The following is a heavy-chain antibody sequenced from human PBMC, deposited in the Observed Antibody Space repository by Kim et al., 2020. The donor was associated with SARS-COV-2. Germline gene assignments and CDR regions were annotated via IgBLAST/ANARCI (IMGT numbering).Heavy chain of an antibody. J-gene: IGHJ6*02. CDR1: GYTLTELS. Sequence: ASVKVSCKVSGYTLTELSMHWVRQAPGKGLEWMGGFDPEDGETIYAQKFQGRVTMTEDTSTDTAYMELSSLRSEDTAVYYCATAPVVVGATLSDYYHYGMDVWGQGTTVTVSS. CDR3: ATAPVVVGATLSDYYHYGMDV. V-gene: IGHV1-24*01. D-gene: IGHD1-26*01. CDR2: FDPEDGET.